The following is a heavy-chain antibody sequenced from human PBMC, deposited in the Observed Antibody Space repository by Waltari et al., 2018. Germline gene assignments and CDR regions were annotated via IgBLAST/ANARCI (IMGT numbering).Heavy chain of an antibody. CDR2: IYTSGST. CDR1: GGSISSGRYY. D-gene: IGHD5-12*01. CDR3: ARDSGDGYNSEYFQH. V-gene: IGHV4-61*02. J-gene: IGHJ1*01. Sequence: QVQLQESGPGLVKPSQTLSLPCTVSGGSISSGRYYWSWIRQPAGKGLEWIGRIYTSGSTNYNPSLKSRVTISVDTSKNQFSLKLSSLTAADTAVYYCARDSGDGYNSEYFQHWGQGTLVTVSS.